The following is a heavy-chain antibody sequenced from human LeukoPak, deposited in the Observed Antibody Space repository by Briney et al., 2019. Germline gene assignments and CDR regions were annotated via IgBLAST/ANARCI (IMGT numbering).Heavy chain of an antibody. CDR1: GGSISSYY. V-gene: IGHV4-59*08. CDR3: AGSYDYVWGSYGQDY. D-gene: IGHD3-16*01. J-gene: IGHJ4*02. Sequence: SETLSLTCTVSGGSISSYYWSWIRQPPGKGLEWIGYIYYSGSTYYNPSLKSRVTISVDTSKNQFSLKLSSVTAADTAVYYCAGSYDYVWGSYGQDYWGQGTLVTVSS. CDR2: IYYSGST.